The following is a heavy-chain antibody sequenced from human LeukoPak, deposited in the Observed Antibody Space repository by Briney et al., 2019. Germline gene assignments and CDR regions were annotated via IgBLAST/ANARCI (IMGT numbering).Heavy chain of an antibody. J-gene: IGHJ5*02. V-gene: IGHV3-23*01. CDR3: AKGSASGYYYENWFDP. CDR1: GFTFSSYA. Sequence: GGSLRLSCAASGFTFSSYAMSWVRQAPGKGLEWVSAISGSGGSTYYADSVKGRFTISRDNSKNTLYLQMNSLRAEDTAVYYCAKGSASGYYYENWFDPWGQGTLVTVSS. CDR2: ISGSGGST. D-gene: IGHD3-22*01.